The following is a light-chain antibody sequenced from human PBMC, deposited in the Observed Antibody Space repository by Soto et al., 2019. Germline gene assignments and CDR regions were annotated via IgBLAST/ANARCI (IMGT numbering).Light chain of an antibody. J-gene: IGKJ5*01. CDR3: QVEIT. CDR2: DAS. CDR1: QSVTSY. V-gene: IGKV3-11*01. Sequence: EIVLTQSPSTLSLSPVERSTLSCRASQSVTSYLAWYQQKPGQAPRLLIHDASNRATGIPARFSGSGSGTDFSLTISSLEPEDFAVYYCQVEITFGQGTRLEIK.